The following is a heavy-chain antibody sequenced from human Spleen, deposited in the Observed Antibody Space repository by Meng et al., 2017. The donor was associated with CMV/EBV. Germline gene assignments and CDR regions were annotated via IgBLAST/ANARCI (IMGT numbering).Heavy chain of an antibody. CDR2: IIPILGVP. CDR3: ARDQGTPFARYGLDV. D-gene: IGHD3-16*01. Sequence: SVKVSCKASGGTFSNFAISWVRQAPGQGLEWMGGIIPILGVPNYAQKFQGRVTITADKSTSIVYMELNSLRSEDTAVYYCARDQGTPFARYGLDVWGQGTTVTVSS. J-gene: IGHJ6*02. V-gene: IGHV1-69*10. CDR1: GGTFSNFA.